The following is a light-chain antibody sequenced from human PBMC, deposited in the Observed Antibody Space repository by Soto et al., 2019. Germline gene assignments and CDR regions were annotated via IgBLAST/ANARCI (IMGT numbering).Light chain of an antibody. CDR3: AAWDHSLNGYV. CDR2: NNN. J-gene: IGLJ1*01. V-gene: IGLV1-44*01. CDR1: SSNIGTNA. Sequence: QPVLTQPPSASGTPGQRVTISCSGGSSNIGTNAVNWYQQLPGTAPKLLIYNNNQRPSGVPDRFSGSKSGTSASLAISGLQPEDEADYYCAAWDHSLNGYVFGTGTKLTVL.